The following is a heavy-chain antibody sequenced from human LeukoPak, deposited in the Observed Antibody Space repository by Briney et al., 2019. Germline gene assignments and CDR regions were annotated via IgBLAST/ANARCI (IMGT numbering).Heavy chain of an antibody. J-gene: IGHJ4*02. CDR1: GFTFSSYS. Sequence: PGGSLRLSCAASGFTFSSYSMNWVRQAPGKGLEWVSSISSSSSYIYYADSVKGRFTISRDNSKNTLYLQMNSLRAEDTAVYYCAPDLRGAAWSLDYWGQGTLVTVSS. V-gene: IGHV3-21*04. CDR2: ISSSSSYI. D-gene: IGHD2-15*01. CDR3: APDLRGAAWSLDY.